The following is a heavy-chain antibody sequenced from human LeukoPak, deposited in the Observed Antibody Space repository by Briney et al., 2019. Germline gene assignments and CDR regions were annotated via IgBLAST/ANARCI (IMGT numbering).Heavy chain of an antibody. CDR1: GFTLSNYT. CDR2: IGRSGSAI. Sequence: GGSLRLSCAASGFTLSNYTMNWVRQAPGKGLEWVSYIGRSGSAIYYADSVKGRFTISRDNAKNSLYLQMNSLRDEDTAVYYCARALPGTALAPSRWLDPWGQGTLVTVSS. CDR3: ARALPGTALAPSRWLDP. D-gene: IGHD3-3*02. J-gene: IGHJ5*02. V-gene: IGHV3-48*02.